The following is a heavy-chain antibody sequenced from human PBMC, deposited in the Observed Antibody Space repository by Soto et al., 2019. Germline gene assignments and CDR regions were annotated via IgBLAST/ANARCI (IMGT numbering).Heavy chain of an antibody. CDR3: ATDSPTYCSRTSCFKWGWFDP. V-gene: IGHV1-24*01. CDR2: FDPEDGET. Sequence: QVQLVQSGAEVKKPGASVKVSCKVSGYTLTELSMHWVRQAPGKGLEWMGGFDPEDGETIYAQNFQGRVTMTEDPSTDTAYMELSSLRSEDTAVYYCATDSPTYCSRTSCFKWGWFDPWGQGTLVTVSS. D-gene: IGHD2-2*01. J-gene: IGHJ5*02. CDR1: GYTLTELS.